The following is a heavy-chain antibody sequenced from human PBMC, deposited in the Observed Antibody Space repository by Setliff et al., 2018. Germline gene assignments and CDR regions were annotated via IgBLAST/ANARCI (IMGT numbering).Heavy chain of an antibody. CDR1: GGSISSSSYY. J-gene: IGHJ5*02. CDR3: ARHVYGSGSYYNWFDP. Sequence: KTSETLSLTCTVSGGSISSSSYYWGWIRQPPGKGLEWIGSIYYSGSTYYNPSLKSRVTISVDTSKNQFSLKLSSVTAADTAVYYCARHVYGSGSYYNWFDPWGQGTLVTVSS. D-gene: IGHD3-10*01. V-gene: IGHV4-39*07. CDR2: IYYSGST.